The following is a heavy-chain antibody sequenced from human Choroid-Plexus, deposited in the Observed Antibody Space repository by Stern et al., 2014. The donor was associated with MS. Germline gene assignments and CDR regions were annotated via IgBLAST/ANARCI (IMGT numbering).Heavy chain of an antibody. Sequence: VQLEESGGGVVQPGRPLRLSCVASGFTFGSCAMHWVRQAPGKGLEWVAGVSYDGSNKYYADCVKGRFTISRDNSQNTLYMQMSSLRPEDTAVYYCAKDRQYLTYFFDHWGQGSLVTVSS. V-gene: IGHV3-30*18. CDR1: GFTFGSCA. D-gene: IGHD2/OR15-2a*01. CDR2: VSYDGSNK. J-gene: IGHJ5*02. CDR3: AKDRQYLTYFFDH.